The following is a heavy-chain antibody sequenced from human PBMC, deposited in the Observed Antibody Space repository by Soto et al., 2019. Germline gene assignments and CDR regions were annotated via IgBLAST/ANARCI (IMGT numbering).Heavy chain of an antibody. J-gene: IGHJ6*03. D-gene: IGHD3-3*01. CDR3: ARRGSGYYRSGPLLGYYYYYMDV. Sequence: EVQLVQSGAEVKKPGESLQISCKGSGYSFTSYWIGWVRQMPGKGLEWMGIIYPGDSDTRYSPSFQGQVTISADKSISTAYLQWSSLKASDTAMYYCARRGSGYYRSGPLLGYYYYYMDVWGKGTTVTVSS. CDR1: GYSFTSYW. CDR2: IYPGDSDT. V-gene: IGHV5-51*03.